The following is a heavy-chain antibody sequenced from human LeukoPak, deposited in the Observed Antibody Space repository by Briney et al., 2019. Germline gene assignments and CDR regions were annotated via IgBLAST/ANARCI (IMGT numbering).Heavy chain of an antibody. CDR1: GGSISSYY. Sequence: PSETLSLTCTVSGGSISSYYWSWIRQPPGKGLEWIGYIYYSGSTNYNPSLKSRVTISVDTSKNQFSLKLSSVTAADTAVYYCARGPYGDYEPFDYWGQGTLVTVSS. J-gene: IGHJ4*02. D-gene: IGHD4-17*01. V-gene: IGHV4-59*01. CDR3: ARGPYGDYEPFDY. CDR2: IYYSGST.